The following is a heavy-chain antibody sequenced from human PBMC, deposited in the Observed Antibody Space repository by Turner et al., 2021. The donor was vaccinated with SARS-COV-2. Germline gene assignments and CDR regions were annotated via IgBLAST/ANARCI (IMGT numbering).Heavy chain of an antibody. CDR2: IIHSGST. Sequence: QVQLQQWGAGLLKPSETLALTCAVNGGSFSGYYWSWIRQPPGKGLEWIGEIIHSGSTNYNPSLKSGVTISVYTAKNQFSLKLSSVTAADTAVYYCSRAVWVRGVRMDVWGEGTTVTVSS. J-gene: IGHJ6*04. D-gene: IGHD3-10*01. CDR1: GGSFSGYY. V-gene: IGHV4-34*12. CDR3: SRAVWVRGVRMDV.